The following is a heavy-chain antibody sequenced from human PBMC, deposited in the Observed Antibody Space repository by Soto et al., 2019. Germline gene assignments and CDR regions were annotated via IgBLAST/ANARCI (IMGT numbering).Heavy chain of an antibody. D-gene: IGHD3-3*01. CDR1: GFTVSSNY. J-gene: IGHJ6*02. CDR3: ARVSIFGVVHYYYYGMDV. Sequence: PGGSLRLSCAASGFTVSSNYMSWVRQAPGKGLEWVSVIYSGGSTYYADSVKGRFTISRDNSKNTLYLQMNSLRAEDTAVYYCARVSIFGVVHYYYYGMDVWGQGTTVTVSS. V-gene: IGHV3-53*01. CDR2: IYSGGST.